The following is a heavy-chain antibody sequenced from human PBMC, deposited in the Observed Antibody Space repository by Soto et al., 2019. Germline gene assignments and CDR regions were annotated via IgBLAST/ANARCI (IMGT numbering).Heavy chain of an antibody. J-gene: IGHJ4*02. D-gene: IGHD3-10*01. CDR1: GYTFTGYY. Sequence: AAVKFSCKASGYTFTGYYMHWVRQAPGQGLEWMGWINPNSGGTNYAQKFQGWVTMTRDTSISTAYMELSRPRSDDTAVYYCAIGYGSGSVGVSWGQGTLVTVSS. CDR2: INPNSGGT. V-gene: IGHV1-2*04. CDR3: AIGYGSGSVGVS.